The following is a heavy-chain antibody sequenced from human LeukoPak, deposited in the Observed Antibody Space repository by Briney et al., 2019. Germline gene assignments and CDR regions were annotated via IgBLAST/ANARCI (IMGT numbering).Heavy chain of an antibody. V-gene: IGHV3-21*04. CDR2: ISSSSSYI. Sequence: GGSLRLSCAASGFTFSSYSMNWVRQAPGKGLEWVSSISSSSSYIYYADSVKGRFTISRDNSKNTLYLQMNSLRAEDTAVYYCAKGAAVVTYYYDSSGSFDYWGQGTLVTVSS. D-gene: IGHD3-22*01. CDR1: GFTFSSYS. CDR3: AKGAAVVTYYYDSSGSFDY. J-gene: IGHJ4*02.